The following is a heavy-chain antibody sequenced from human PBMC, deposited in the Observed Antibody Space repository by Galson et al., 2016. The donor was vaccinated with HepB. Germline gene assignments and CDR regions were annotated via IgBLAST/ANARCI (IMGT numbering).Heavy chain of an antibody. CDR2: IDWDDDK. V-gene: IGHV2-70*04. CDR1: GFSLSTSGVR. CDR3: ARTTERWQQFYFDY. J-gene: IGHJ4*02. D-gene: IGHD5-24*01. Sequence: PALVKPTQTLTLTRSFSGFSLSTSGVRVSWIRQPPGKALEWLARIDWDDDKFYSASLKTRLTISKDTSKNQVGLTMTNMDPVDTATYYCARTTERWQQFYFDYWGQGTLVSVPS.